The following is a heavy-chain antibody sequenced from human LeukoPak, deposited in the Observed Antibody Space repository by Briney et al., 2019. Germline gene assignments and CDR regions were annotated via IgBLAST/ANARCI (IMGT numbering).Heavy chain of an antibody. CDR1: GGSISSSSYY. J-gene: IGHJ4*02. D-gene: IGHD1-26*01. CDR2: IYYSGST. Sequence: SETLSLTCTVSGGSISSSSYYWGWIRQPPGKGLEWIGSIYYSGSTYYNPSLKSRVTISVDTSKNQFSLKLSSVTAADTAVYYCARHSMYSGPTNYWGQGTLVTVSS. CDR3: ARHSMYSGPTNY. V-gene: IGHV4-39*01.